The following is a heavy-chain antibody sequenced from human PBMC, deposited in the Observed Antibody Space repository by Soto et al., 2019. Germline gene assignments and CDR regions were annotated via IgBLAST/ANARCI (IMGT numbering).Heavy chain of an antibody. Sequence: QVQLVQSGAEVKKPGASVKVSCKASGYIFTNHYIHWVRQAPGQGLEWMGIINPSGGSTKYLQKCQGRVTMTRDTSTNTVYMELSSLRSEYTAVYFCARADYYDSSGFYYDYWGQGTLVTVSS. J-gene: IGHJ4*02. CDR2: INPSGGST. V-gene: IGHV1-46*01. CDR1: GYIFTNHY. CDR3: ARADYYDSSGFYYDY. D-gene: IGHD3-22*01.